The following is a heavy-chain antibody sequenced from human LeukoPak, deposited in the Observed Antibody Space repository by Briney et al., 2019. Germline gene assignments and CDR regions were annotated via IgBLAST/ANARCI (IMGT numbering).Heavy chain of an antibody. CDR3: AKERDTAMVTIDY. V-gene: IGHV3-30*02. D-gene: IGHD5-18*01. J-gene: IGHJ4*02. Sequence: GGSLRLSCAASGFTFSSYGMHWVRQAPGKGLEWVAFIRYDGSNKYYADSVKGRFTISRDNSKNTLYLQMNSLRAEDTAVYYCAKERDTAMVTIDYWGQGTMVTVSS. CDR1: GFTFSSYG. CDR2: IRYDGSNK.